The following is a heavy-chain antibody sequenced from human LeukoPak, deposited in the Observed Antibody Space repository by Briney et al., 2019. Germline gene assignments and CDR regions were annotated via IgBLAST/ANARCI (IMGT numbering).Heavy chain of an antibody. V-gene: IGHV4-59*11. CDR2: IYYSGST. D-gene: IGHD6-13*01. J-gene: IGHJ4*02. Sequence: PSETLSLTCTVSGGSISSHYWSWIRQPPGKGLEWIGYIYYSGSTNYNPSLKSRVTISVDTSKNQPSLKLSSVTAADTAVYYCASGGRWYSSSWGQGTLVTVSS. CDR1: GGSISSHY. CDR3: ASGGRWYSSS.